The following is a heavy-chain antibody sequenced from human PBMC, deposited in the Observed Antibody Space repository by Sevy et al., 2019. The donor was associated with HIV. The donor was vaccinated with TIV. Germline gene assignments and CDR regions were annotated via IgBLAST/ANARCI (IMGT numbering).Heavy chain of an antibody. V-gene: IGHV4-4*02. D-gene: IGHD6-13*01. J-gene: IGHJ2*01. CDR3: ARRAAPGAGNWYFDL. Sequence: SETLSLTCAVSGGAISSSNWWSWVRQPPGKGLEWIGENYRSGSTNYNPSHKSRIAISVEKSKNQFSLNLSSMTAADTAGYYCARRAAPGAGNWYFDLWGRGTPVTVSS. CDR1: GGAISSSNW. CDR2: NYRSGST.